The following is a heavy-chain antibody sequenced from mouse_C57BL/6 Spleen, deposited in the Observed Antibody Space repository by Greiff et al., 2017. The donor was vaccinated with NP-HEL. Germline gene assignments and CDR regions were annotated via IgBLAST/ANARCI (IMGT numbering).Heavy chain of an antibody. CDR2: IHPSDSDT. D-gene: IGHD1-1*02. J-gene: IGHJ4*01. CDR3: ARGYGPLYYAMDY. V-gene: IGHV1-74*01. Sequence: QVQLKQPGAELVKPGASVKVSCKASGYTFTSYWMHWVKQRPGQGLEWIGRIHPSDSDTNYNQKFKGKATLTVDKSSSPAYMQLSSLTSEDSAVYYCARGYGPLYYAMDYWGQGTSVTVSS. CDR1: GYTFTSYW.